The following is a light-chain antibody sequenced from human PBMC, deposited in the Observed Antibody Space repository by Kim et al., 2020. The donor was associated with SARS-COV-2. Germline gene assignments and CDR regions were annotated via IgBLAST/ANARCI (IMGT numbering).Light chain of an antibody. CDR3: QAWGSRTVV. J-gene: IGLJ2*01. CDR1: KLGDKY. Sequence: SYELTQPPSVSVSPGQTASITCSGDKLGDKYAYWYQQKPVQSPVLVIYEDTKRPSGIPARFSASNSENTATLTISATQAIDEADYYCQAWGSRTVVFGGGTQLTVL. CDR2: EDT. V-gene: IGLV3-1*01.